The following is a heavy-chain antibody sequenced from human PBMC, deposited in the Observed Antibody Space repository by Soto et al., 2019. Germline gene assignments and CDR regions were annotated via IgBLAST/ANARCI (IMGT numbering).Heavy chain of an antibody. CDR2: ISAYNGNT. V-gene: IGHV1-18*01. CDR3: ARDLAGGLVDY. J-gene: IGHJ4*02. D-gene: IGHD6-19*01. Sequence: QVQLVQSGAEVKKPGASVKVSCKASGYTFTSYGISWVRQAPGQGLEWMGWISAYNGNTKYAQKRQGRVTMTIARSTSTAYMEVRSLRSDGTAVYYCARDLAGGLVDYWGQGILVTVSS. CDR1: GYTFTSYG.